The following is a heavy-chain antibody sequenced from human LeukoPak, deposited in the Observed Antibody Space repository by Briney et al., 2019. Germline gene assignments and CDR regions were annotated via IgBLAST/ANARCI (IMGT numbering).Heavy chain of an antibody. CDR2: IRYDGSNK. J-gene: IGHJ4*02. V-gene: IGHV3-30*02. CDR3: AKLGYSYGYGRGYFDY. CDR1: GFTFSSYW. Sequence: PGGSLRLSCAASGFTFSSYWMSWVRQAPGKGLEWVAFIRYDGSNKYYADSVKGRFTISRDNSKNTLYLQMNSLRAEDTAVYYCAKLGYSYGYGRGYFDYWGQGTLVTVSS. D-gene: IGHD5-18*01.